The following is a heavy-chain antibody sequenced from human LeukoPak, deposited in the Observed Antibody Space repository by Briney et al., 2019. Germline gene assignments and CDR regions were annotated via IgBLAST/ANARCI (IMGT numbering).Heavy chain of an antibody. D-gene: IGHD3-22*01. J-gene: IGHJ4*01. CDR1: GGSVSSGSYY. CDR3: ARDYYDSSGYTGTFDY. CDR2: IYYSGST. V-gene: IGHV4-61*01. Sequence: SETLSLTCSVSGGSVSSGSYYWSWIRQPPGKGLEWIGYIYYSGSTNYNPSLKSRVTISVDTSKNQFSLKLSSVTAADTAVYYCARDYYDSSGYTGTFDYWGQGTLGTVSS.